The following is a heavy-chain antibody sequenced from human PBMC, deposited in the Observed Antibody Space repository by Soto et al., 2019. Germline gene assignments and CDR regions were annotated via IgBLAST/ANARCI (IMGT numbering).Heavy chain of an antibody. CDR1: GFTFNNAW. D-gene: IGHD4-17*01. V-gene: IGHV3-15*07. J-gene: IGHJ4*02. Sequence: GGSLILSCAASGFTFNNAWMKWVRQAPAKGREWVGRIKSKTNDGTTDYAAPVNGRFTISRDDSTNTLYLQMNSLKHEDTAVYYCLATGAYVHFWGPGTLVTVSS. CDR3: LATGAYVHF. CDR2: IKSKTNDGTT.